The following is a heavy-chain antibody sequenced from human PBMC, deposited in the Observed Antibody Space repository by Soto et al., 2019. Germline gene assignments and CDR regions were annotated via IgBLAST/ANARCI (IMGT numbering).Heavy chain of an antibody. V-gene: IGHV3-23*01. D-gene: IGHD4-4*01. CDR2: IDSGGGST. CDR3: TKEHSNYPDNWFDP. Sequence: EVHLLVSGGGSVQPGGSLRLSCAASGFSFSNYAMSWFRKAPGTGLEGVSAIDSGGGSTYYAASVKGRFSISRDNSMNTLYLQMNSLRAEDTAIYYCTKEHSNYPDNWFDPWGQGTLVTVSS. J-gene: IGHJ5*02. CDR1: GFSFSNYA.